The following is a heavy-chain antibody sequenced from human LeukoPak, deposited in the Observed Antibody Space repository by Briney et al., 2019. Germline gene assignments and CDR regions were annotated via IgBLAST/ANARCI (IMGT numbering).Heavy chain of an antibody. CDR2: ISSSSSYT. D-gene: IGHD3-9*01. Sequence: GGSLRLSRAASGFTFSDYYMSWIRQAPGKGLEWVSYISSSSSYTNYADSVKGRFTISRDNAKNSLYLQMNSLRAEDTAVYYCARDRGYDILTGYYDYWGQGTLVTVSS. CDR1: GFTFSDYY. V-gene: IGHV3-11*06. CDR3: ARDRGYDILTGYYDY. J-gene: IGHJ4*02.